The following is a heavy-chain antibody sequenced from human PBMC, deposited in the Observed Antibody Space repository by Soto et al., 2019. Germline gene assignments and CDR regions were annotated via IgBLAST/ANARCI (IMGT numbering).Heavy chain of an antibody. CDR1: GGSISSYY. J-gene: IGHJ4*02. CDR3: ARIGDLLDY. V-gene: IGHV4-59*08. CDR2: IYYSGST. Sequence: SETLSLTCTVSGGSISSYYWSWIRQPPGKGLEWIGYIYYSGSTNYNPSLKSRVTISVDTSKNQFSLKLSSVTAADTAVYYCARIGDLLDYWGQGTLVTVSS. D-gene: IGHD4-17*01.